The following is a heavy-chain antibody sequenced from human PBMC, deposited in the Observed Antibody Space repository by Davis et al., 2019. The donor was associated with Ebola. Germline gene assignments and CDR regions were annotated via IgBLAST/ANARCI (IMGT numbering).Heavy chain of an antibody. D-gene: IGHD6-6*01. V-gene: IGHV3-30*18. Sequence: GESLKISCAASGFTFRNFGMTWVRQAPGKGLEWVAFLSFDGAYSYYSDSVKGRFYISRDNSRNTLDLQMNSLRVEDTAVYYCAKGPNIAARMFDSWGQGILLTVSS. CDR1: GFTFRNFG. CDR3: AKGPNIAARMFDS. J-gene: IGHJ5*01. CDR2: LSFDGAYS.